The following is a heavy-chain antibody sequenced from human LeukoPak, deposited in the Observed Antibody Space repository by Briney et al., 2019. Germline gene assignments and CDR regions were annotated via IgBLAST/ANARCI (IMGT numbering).Heavy chain of an antibody. V-gene: IGHV3-23*01. J-gene: IGHJ6*03. CDR2: ISGSGGST. CDR1: GFTFSSYA. Sequence: PGGSLRLSCAASGFTFSSYAMSWVRQAPGKGLEWVSAISGSGGSTYYADSVKGRFTISRDNSKNTLYLQMNSLRAEDTAVYYCAKVTQGDIVVVPAASMDVWGKGTTVTVSS. D-gene: IGHD2-2*01. CDR3: AKVTQGDIVVVPAASMDV.